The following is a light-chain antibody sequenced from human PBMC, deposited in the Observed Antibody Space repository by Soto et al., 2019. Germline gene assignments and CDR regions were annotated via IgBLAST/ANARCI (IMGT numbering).Light chain of an antibody. J-gene: IGLJ1*01. Sequence: QPVLTQPASVSASPGESIPISCTRTSTADGGYGSVSSYQRHPGKALELTMYALRNLPSWGTGRFPGSKSGYTASLNFSVLQAEDDADYLGSSYTSSGNYVFGTGTKVTVL. CDR3: SSYTSSGNYV. CDR1: STADGGYGS. CDR2: ALR. V-gene: IGLV2-14*01.